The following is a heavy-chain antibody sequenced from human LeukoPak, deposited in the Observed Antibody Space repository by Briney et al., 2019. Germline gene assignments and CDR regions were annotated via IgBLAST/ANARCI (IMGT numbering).Heavy chain of an antibody. Sequence: PGGSLRLSCAASGFTFSSYAMSWVRQAPGKGLEWVSAISGSGGSTYYADSVKGRFTISRDNSKTTLYLQMNSLRAEDTAVYYCARDYCGGDCYGGDYWGQGTLVTVSS. D-gene: IGHD2-21*01. CDR3: ARDYCGGDCYGGDY. CDR1: GFTFSSYA. V-gene: IGHV3-23*01. J-gene: IGHJ4*02. CDR2: ISGSGGST.